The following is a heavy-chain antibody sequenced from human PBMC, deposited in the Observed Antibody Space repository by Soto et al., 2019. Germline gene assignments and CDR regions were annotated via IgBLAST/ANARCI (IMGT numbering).Heavy chain of an antibody. CDR2: IIPFYGTA. D-gene: IGHD2-15*01. Sequence: QVQLVQPGAEVKKPGSSVKVSCKASGDTFTNYAISWVRQAPGQGLEWMGGIIPFYGTAHYAQKFQDRVTIIADTSTITGAMELSSLRPEDTAVYYCARQLWGCSAGSCRYNWLDSWGQGTLVTVSS. CDR1: GDTFTNYA. CDR3: ARQLWGCSAGSCRYNWLDS. J-gene: IGHJ5*01. V-gene: IGHV1-69*06.